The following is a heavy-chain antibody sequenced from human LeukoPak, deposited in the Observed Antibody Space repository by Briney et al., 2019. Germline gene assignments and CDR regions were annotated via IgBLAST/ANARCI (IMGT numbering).Heavy chain of an antibody. CDR1: GFTFSDSY. Sequence: AGGSLGLSCEASGFTFSDSYMTWLRQPPGKGLECISYIGPSGIFINYADSVKGRFTISRDNAKKSLYLQINSLRAEDTAVYYCSRDPRVLDYWGQGTLVTVSS. V-gene: IGHV3-11*01. CDR2: IGPSGIFI. J-gene: IGHJ4*02. CDR3: SRDPRVLDY.